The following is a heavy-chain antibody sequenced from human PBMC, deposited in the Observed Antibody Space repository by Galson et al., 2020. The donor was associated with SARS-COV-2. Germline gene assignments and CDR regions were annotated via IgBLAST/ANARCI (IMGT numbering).Heavy chain of an antibody. D-gene: IGHD5-12*01. V-gene: IGHV4-39*01. CDR3: YGAGNSGYDSDAFDV. CDR1: GGSIGTSTYY. Sequence: ASETLSLTCTVSGGSIGTSTYYWGWIRQPPGKGLQWIVIVYSGGTTYYNAALKSRITMSVDMSKSQFSLRLSSVTAADTALYFFYGAGNSGYDSDAFDVWGQGKMVSVSS. J-gene: IGHJ3*01. CDR2: VYSGGTT.